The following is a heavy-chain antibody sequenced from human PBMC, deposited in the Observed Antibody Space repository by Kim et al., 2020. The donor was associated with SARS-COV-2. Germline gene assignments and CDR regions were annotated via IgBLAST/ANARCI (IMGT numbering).Heavy chain of an antibody. D-gene: IGHD5-12*01. V-gene: IGHV4-59*01. CDR3: ARDLRGYGDYFDF. Sequence: SETLSLTCTVSGDSMSSYYWSWIRQPPGKGLEWIGYIYYSGSTNYNPSLKSRVTISLDTSKNQFSLKLSSVTAADTAVYYCARDLRGYGDYFDFWGKGTL. CDR2: IYYSGST. CDR1: GDSMSSYY. J-gene: IGHJ4*02.